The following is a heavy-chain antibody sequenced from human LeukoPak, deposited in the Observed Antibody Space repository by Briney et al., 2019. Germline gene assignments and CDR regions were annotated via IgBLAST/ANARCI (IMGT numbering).Heavy chain of an antibody. J-gene: IGHJ6*03. CDR3: ARSSGYYSSLFYMHV. CDR2: INPSGDPT. CDR1: GFTFSSYA. V-gene: IGHV1-46*01. Sequence: GGSLSLSCAASGFTFSSYAMHWVRQAPGQGLEWVGIINPSGDPTTYAQKFQGRVTMTSDMSTSTVYMELSSLRSEDTAVYYCARSSGYYSSLFYMHVWGKGTTVTVSS. D-gene: IGHD3-22*01.